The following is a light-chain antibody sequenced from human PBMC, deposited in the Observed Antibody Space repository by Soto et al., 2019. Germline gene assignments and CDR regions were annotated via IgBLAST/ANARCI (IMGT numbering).Light chain of an antibody. J-gene: IGLJ3*02. CDR2: EVS. CDR1: SSDVGAYNY. V-gene: IGLV2-14*01. CDR3: SSYTNSFTGV. Sequence: QSALAQPASVSGSPGQSITISCTGTSSDVGAYNYVSWYQQHPGKAPKLIIFEVSNRPSGISNRFSGSKSGQTASLSISGLQAEDEADYYCSSYTNSFTGVFGGGTKVTVL.